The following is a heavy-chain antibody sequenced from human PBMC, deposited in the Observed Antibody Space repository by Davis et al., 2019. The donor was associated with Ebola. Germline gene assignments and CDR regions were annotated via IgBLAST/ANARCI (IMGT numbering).Heavy chain of an antibody. CDR3: AKDWELELQDPNYNYYGIDV. V-gene: IGHV3-30*02. Sequence: GESLKISCAASGFTFSSYWMHWVRQAPGKGLEWVAFIRYDGSNKYYADSVKGRFTISRDSSKSTLYLQMNSLRAEDASVYYCAKDWELELQDPNYNYYGIDVWGQGTTVTVSS. CDR1: GFTFSSYW. CDR2: IRYDGSNK. D-gene: IGHD1-7*01. J-gene: IGHJ6*02.